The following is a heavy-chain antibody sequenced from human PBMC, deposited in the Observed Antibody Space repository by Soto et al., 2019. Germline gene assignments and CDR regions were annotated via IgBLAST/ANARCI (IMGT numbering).Heavy chain of an antibody. Sequence: PSETLSLTCSVSGGSISGYYCRWIRQPPGKGLEYIGYIFYTGTTNYNSSLWSRVAMAVETDKNQISLVLTSVTAADTAIYYCARAGKTVDGVVCGQGMKVTVSS. CDR2: IFYTGTT. CDR3: ARAGKTVDGVV. V-gene: IGHV4-59*01. J-gene: IGHJ4*02. D-gene: IGHD3-10*01. CDR1: GGSISGYY.